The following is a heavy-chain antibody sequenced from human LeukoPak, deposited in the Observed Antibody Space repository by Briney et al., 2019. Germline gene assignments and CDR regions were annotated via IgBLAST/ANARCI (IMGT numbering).Heavy chain of an antibody. J-gene: IGHJ4*02. Sequence: GGSLRLSCSASGFTFSSYAMHWVRQAPGKGLEYASAISSNGGSTYYADSVKGRFTISRDNSKNTLYLQMSSLRAEDTAVYYCVKETIAAAGTFDYWGQGTLVTVSS. V-gene: IGHV3-64D*06. CDR2: ISSNGGST. CDR3: VKETIAAAGTFDY. CDR1: GFTFSSYA. D-gene: IGHD6-13*01.